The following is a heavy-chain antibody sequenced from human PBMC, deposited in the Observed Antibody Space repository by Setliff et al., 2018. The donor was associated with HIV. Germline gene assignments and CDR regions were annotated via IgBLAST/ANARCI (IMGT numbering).Heavy chain of an antibody. CDR3: ASGSPFDGFDM. CDR1: GGSISSHY. J-gene: IGHJ3*02. CDR2: IYTTGST. V-gene: IGHV4-59*11. Sequence: SETLSLTCTVSGGSISSHYWSWIRQPPGKGLEWIGYIYTTGSTHYNPSLRSRVTISIDTSKSHFSLRLKSVTAADTALYYCASGSPFDGFDMWGQGTMVTVSS. D-gene: IGHD1-26*01.